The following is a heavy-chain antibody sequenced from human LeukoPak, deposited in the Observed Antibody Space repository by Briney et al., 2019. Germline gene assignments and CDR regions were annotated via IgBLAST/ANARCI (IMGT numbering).Heavy chain of an antibody. Sequence: ASVKVSCKASGYTFTSYGISWVRQAPGQGLEWMGWISAYNGNTNYAQKLQGRVTMTTDTSTSTAYMELRSLRSDDTAVYYCARDRVIAAAGTPIDYWSQGTLVTVSS. D-gene: IGHD6-13*01. J-gene: IGHJ4*02. CDR3: ARDRVIAAAGTPIDY. CDR2: ISAYNGNT. CDR1: GYTFTSYG. V-gene: IGHV1-18*01.